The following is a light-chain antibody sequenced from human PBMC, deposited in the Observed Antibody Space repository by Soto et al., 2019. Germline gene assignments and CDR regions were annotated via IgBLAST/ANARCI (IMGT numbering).Light chain of an antibody. J-gene: IGLJ2*01. CDR3: QSYDSSNQDVV. CDR1: SGSIASNY. Sequence: NFMLTQPHSVSESPGKTVTISCTRSSGSIASNYVQWYQQRPGSSPTTVIYEDNQRPSGVPARFSGSIDSSSNSASLTISGLKTEDEADDYCQSYDSSNQDVVFGGGTKLTVL. V-gene: IGLV6-57*01. CDR2: EDN.